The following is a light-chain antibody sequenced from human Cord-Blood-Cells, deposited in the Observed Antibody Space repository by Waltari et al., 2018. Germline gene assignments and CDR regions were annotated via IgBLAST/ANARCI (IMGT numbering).Light chain of an antibody. CDR2: EGS. J-gene: IGLJ3*02. Sequence: QSALTQPASVSGSPGQSITIPCTGTSSAVGRYNLVSWYQQHPGKAPKLMIYEGSKRPSGVSNRFSGSKSGNTAYLTISGLQAEDEADYYCCSYAGSSTWVFGGGTKLTVL. V-gene: IGLV2-23*01. CDR3: CSYAGSSTWV. CDR1: SSAVGRYNL.